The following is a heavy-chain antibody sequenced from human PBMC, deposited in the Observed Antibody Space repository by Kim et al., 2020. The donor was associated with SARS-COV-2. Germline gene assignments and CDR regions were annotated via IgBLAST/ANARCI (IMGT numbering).Heavy chain of an antibody. Sequence: SLKSRVTISVDTSKNQFSLKLSSVTAADTAVYYCARETVVGGSPSGAFDIWGQGTMVTVSS. D-gene: IGHD1-26*01. CDR3: ARETVVGGSPSGAFDI. J-gene: IGHJ3*02. V-gene: IGHV4-31*02.